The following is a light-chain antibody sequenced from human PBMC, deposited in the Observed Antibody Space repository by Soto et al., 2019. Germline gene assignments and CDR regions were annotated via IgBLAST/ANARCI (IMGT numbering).Light chain of an antibody. CDR2: DAS. Sequence: EIVLTQSPATLSLSPGERATLSCRASQSVSSYLAWYQQKPGQAPRLLIYDASNRATGIPARFSGSGSGTDFTLTISSLEPEDFAVYYCQQRSNWVTFGQGTKV. J-gene: IGKJ1*01. V-gene: IGKV3-11*01. CDR3: QQRSNWVT. CDR1: QSVSSY.